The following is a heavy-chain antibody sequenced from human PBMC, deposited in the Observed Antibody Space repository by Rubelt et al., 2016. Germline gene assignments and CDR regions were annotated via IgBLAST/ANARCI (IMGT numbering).Heavy chain of an antibody. D-gene: IGHD1-1*01. V-gene: IGHV2-70*15. CDR2: IDWDADK. Sequence: QVTLRESGPALVKPTQTLTLTCNFSEFSLRTNGMCVSWVRQPPGKALEWLARIDWDADKYYRTSLKHRLNISKDTSKNQVVLKKTNLDPVDTATDYCAHRRPLSGHNFFTSWGQGTLVTVSS. J-gene: IGHJ4*02. CDR1: EFSLRTNGMC. CDR3: AHRRPLSGHNFFTS.